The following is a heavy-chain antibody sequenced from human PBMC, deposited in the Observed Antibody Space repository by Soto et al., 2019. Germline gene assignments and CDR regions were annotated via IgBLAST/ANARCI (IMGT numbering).Heavy chain of an antibody. CDR3: AKELDYGGNPGAFDY. V-gene: IGHV3-30*18. CDR2: ISYDGSNK. Sequence: LRLSCAASGFTFSSYGMHWVRQAPGKGLEWVAVISYDGSNKYYADSVKGRFTISRDNSKNTLYLQMNSLRAEDTAVYYCAKELDYGGNPGAFDYWGQGTLVTVSS. D-gene: IGHD4-17*01. CDR1: GFTFSSYG. J-gene: IGHJ4*02.